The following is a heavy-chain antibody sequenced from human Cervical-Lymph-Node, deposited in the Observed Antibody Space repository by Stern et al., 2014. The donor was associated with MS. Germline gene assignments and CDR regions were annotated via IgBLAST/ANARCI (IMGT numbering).Heavy chain of an antibody. CDR1: GGSISTYY. D-gene: IGHD3/OR15-3a*01. CDR3: ARGLDLYYFDS. J-gene: IGHJ4*02. Sequence: QVQLVQSGPGLVKPSETLSLTCAVSGGSISTYYWNWIRQPPGKGLEWIGYTYYSGRTNYKSSLKSRVSISVDTSKNQFSLKLSSVTAADTAMYYCARGLDLYYFDSWGQGSLVTVSS. V-gene: IGHV4-59*01. CDR2: TYYSGRT.